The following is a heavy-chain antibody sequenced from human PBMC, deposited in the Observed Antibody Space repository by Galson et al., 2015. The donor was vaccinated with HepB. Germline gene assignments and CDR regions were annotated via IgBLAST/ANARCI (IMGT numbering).Heavy chain of an antibody. CDR1: QFTFSNYD. V-gene: IGHV3-13*04. D-gene: IGHD3-22*01. CDR3: ARLTYDSTGYHYAY. Sequence: SLRLSCAASQFTFSNYDMHWVRQVSGKGLEWVAAIGRAGDPYYADSVKGRFTISRENALRSFYLQMNSLSAGDTAVYYCARLTYDSTGYHYAYWGQGTLVTVSS. J-gene: IGHJ4*02. CDR2: IGRAGDP.